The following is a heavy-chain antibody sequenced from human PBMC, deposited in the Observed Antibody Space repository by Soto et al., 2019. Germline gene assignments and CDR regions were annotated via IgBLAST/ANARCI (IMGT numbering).Heavy chain of an antibody. CDR2: INQDGSEK. V-gene: IGHV3-7*03. CDR1: GFMFDRYW. D-gene: IGHD2-2*01. CDR3: PRDQVYRTYYYYYGMDV. J-gene: IGHJ6*02. Sequence: GVCIRLSCAASGFMFDRYWMTWVRQAPGKGLEWVASINQDGSEKYYVDSVKGRFTISRDNAKNSLYLQMNSLRAEDTALYYCPRDQVYRTYYYYYGMDVWGQGTTFTVSS.